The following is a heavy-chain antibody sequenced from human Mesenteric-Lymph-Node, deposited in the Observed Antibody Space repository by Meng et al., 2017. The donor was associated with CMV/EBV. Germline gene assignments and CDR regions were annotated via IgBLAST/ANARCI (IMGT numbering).Heavy chain of an antibody. Sequence: GESLKISCTASGFTVSSNYMSWVRQAPGKGLEWVSISYSGGTTYYADSVKGRFTISRDNSRNTLYPQMNSLRAEDTAVYFCAREEYYASGSYPDAFDIWGQGTMVTVSS. CDR1: GFTVSSNY. CDR2: SYSGGTT. V-gene: IGHV3-53*01. J-gene: IGHJ3*02. D-gene: IGHD3-10*01. CDR3: AREEYYASGSYPDAFDI.